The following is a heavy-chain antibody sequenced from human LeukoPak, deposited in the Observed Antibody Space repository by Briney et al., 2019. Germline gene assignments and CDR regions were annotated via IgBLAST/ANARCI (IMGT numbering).Heavy chain of an antibody. Sequence: GGSLRLSRAASGFTFSNYALSWVRQAPGKGLEWVSGISGGGGSTYYADSVKGRFTISRDKSKNTLYLQMDSLRAEDTAVYYCAKVRDSATVTGRFDNWGQGTMVTVSS. V-gene: IGHV3-23*01. CDR2: ISGGGGST. D-gene: IGHD4-17*01. CDR3: AKVRDSATVTGRFDN. J-gene: IGHJ5*02. CDR1: GFTFSNYA.